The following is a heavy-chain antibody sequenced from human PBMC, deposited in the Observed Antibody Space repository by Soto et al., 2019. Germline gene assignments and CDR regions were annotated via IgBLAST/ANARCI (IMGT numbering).Heavy chain of an antibody. D-gene: IGHD3-10*01. CDR2: INPSGGST. CDR3: ARALLWFGELREIDY. V-gene: IGHV1-46*01. J-gene: IGHJ4*02. Sequence: QVQLVQSGAEVKKPGASVKVSCKASGYTFTSYYMHWVRQAPGQGLEWMGIINPSGGSTSYAQKFQGRVTMTRDTSTSTGYMELSSLRSEDTAVYYCARALLWFGELREIDYWGQGTLVTVSS. CDR1: GYTFTSYY.